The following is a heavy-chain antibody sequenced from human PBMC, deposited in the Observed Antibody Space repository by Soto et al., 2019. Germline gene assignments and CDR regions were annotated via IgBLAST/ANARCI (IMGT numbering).Heavy chain of an antibody. D-gene: IGHD2-2*01. CDR2: IYFRGTT. V-gene: IGHV4-59*01. J-gene: IGHJ5*02. CDR1: GGSISSYY. Sequence: SETLSLTCTVSGGSISSYYWSWVRQPPGRGLEWIGYIYFRGTTNYNPSLKSRATISVDTFKSQFSLRLTSVTAADTAVYYCATIGYCTSSSCPFDPWGQGTLVTVSS. CDR3: ATIGYCTSSSCPFDP.